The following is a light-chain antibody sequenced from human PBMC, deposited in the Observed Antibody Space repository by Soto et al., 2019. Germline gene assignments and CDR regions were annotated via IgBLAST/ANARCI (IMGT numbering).Light chain of an antibody. J-gene: IGKJ5*01. CDR2: DAS. Sequence: EIVMTQSPATLSVSPGERATLSCRASPSVNIYLAWYQQKPGQAPRLVIFDASNRANGVPARFGGSGSGTDFTLTINSLEPEDFAVYYGQQRKVWPTITFGQGTRREIK. V-gene: IGKV3-11*01. CDR3: QQRKVWPTIT. CDR1: PSVNIY.